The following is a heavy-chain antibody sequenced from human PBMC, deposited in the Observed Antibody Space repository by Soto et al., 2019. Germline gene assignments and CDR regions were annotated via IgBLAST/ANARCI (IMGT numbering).Heavy chain of an antibody. Sequence: QVQLQESGPGLVKPSETLSLTCTVSGGSISSYYWSWIRQPPGKGLEWIGYIYYSGSTNYNPSLKSRVTISVDTSKNQFSLKLSSVTAADTAVYYCARAEAWELLSGMDVWGQGTTVTVSS. D-gene: IGHD1-26*01. CDR1: GGSISSYY. J-gene: IGHJ6*02. CDR2: IYYSGST. V-gene: IGHV4-59*01. CDR3: ARAEAWELLSGMDV.